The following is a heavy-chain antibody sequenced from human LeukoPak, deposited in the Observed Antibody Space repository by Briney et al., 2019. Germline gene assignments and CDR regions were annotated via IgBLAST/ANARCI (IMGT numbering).Heavy chain of an antibody. V-gene: IGHV1-3*01. J-gene: IGHJ6*02. CDR2: INAGNGNT. CDR3: ARDGYYDFWSGYYYGMDV. D-gene: IGHD3-3*01. CDR1: GYTFTSYA. Sequence: ASVTVSCTASGYTFTSYAMHWVRQAPGQRLEWMGWINAGNGNTKYSQKFQGRVTITRDTSASTAYMELSSLRSEDTAVYYCARDGYYDFWSGYYYGMDVWAKGPRSPSP.